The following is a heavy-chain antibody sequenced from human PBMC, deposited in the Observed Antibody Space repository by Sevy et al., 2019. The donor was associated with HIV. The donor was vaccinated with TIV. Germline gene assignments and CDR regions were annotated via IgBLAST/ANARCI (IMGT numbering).Heavy chain of an antibody. J-gene: IGHJ4*02. V-gene: IGHV3-15*01. CDR2: IKSKTDGGTI. D-gene: IGHD6-6*01. CDR1: GSTFSKAW. Sequence: GGSLRLSCAASGSTFSKAWMTWVRQAPGRGLEWVGRIKSKTDGGTIDYAAPVKGRFTISRDDSKNTLYLQMNSLKTEDAAVYYCSTGRYCSSVHFEHWGQRTLVTVSS. CDR3: STGRYCSSVHFEH.